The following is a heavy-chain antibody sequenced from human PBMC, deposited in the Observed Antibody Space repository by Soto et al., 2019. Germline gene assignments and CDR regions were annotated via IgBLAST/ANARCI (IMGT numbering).Heavy chain of an antibody. D-gene: IGHD3-3*01. CDR1: GGTFSSYA. Sequence: QVQLVQSGAEVKKPGSSVTVSCKASGGTFSSYAISWVRQAPGQGLEWMGGIIPIFGTANYAQKFQGRVTITADEYRSTAYMELSSLRSEDTAVYYCARGSRITVFGVVIDPYYFDYWGQVTLVTVSS. V-gene: IGHV1-69*01. CDR3: ARGSRITVFGVVIDPYYFDY. CDR2: IIPIFGTA. J-gene: IGHJ4*02.